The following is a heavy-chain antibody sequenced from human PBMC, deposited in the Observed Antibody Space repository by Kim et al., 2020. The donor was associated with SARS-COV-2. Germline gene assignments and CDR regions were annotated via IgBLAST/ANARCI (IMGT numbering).Heavy chain of an antibody. D-gene: IGHD3-9*01. J-gene: IGHJ4*02. CDR2: ISSSSSTI. V-gene: IGHV3-48*04. CDR1: GFTFSSYS. Sequence: GGSLRLSCAASGFTFSSYSMNWVRQAPGKGLEWVSYISSSSSTIYYADSVKGRFTISRDNAKNSLYLQMNSLRAEDTAVYYCAREEGYYDILTGPGYYFDYWGQGTLVTVSS. CDR3: AREEGYYDILTGPGYYFDY.